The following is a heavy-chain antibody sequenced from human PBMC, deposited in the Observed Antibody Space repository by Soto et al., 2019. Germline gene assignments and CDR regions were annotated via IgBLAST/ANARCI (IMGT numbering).Heavy chain of an antibody. Sequence: EVQLLDSGGGLVQPGGSLRLSCAASGFTFSSSAMSWVRQAPGKGLEWVSAVSGSGGTTYYADSVRGRFTISRDNSKYALYLQMNSLRAEDTAIYFCAICTVDTIVTSGWCHYLDPWGQGTLVTVSA. D-gene: IGHD6-19*01. J-gene: IGHJ5*02. CDR2: VSGSGGTT. CDR3: AICTVDTIVTSGWCHYLDP. V-gene: IGHV3-23*01. CDR1: GFTFSSSA.